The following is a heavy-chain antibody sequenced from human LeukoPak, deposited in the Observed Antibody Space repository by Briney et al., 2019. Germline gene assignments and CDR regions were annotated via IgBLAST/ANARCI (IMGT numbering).Heavy chain of an antibody. Sequence: SETLSLTCTVSGGSISSGGYYWSWIRQLPGKSLEWIGYIYYSGSTYYNPSLKSRVTISVDTSKNQFSLKLSSVTAADTAVYYCARLVVVAATGGNWFDPWGPVTLVTVSS. V-gene: IGHV4-31*03. CDR1: GGSISSGGYY. CDR2: IYYSGST. CDR3: ARLVVVAATGGNWFDP. D-gene: IGHD2-15*01. J-gene: IGHJ5*02.